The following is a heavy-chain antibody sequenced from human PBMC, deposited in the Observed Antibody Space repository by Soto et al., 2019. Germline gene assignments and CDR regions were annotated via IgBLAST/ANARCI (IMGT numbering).Heavy chain of an antibody. J-gene: IGHJ6*03. D-gene: IGHD1-1*01. Sequence: EVQLLESGGGLVQPGGSLRLSCAASGFTFSSYAMSWVRQAPGKGLEWVSAISGSGGSTYYADSVKGRFTISRDNSKNTLYLKMNSLRAEDTAVYYCAKPPAVHSYYYYMDVWGKGTTVTVSS. V-gene: IGHV3-23*01. CDR1: GFTFSSYA. CDR2: ISGSGGST. CDR3: AKPPAVHSYYYYMDV.